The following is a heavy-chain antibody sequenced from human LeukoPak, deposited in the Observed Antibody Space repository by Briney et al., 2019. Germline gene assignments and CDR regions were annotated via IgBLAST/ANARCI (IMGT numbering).Heavy chain of an antibody. J-gene: IGHJ6*02. V-gene: IGHV1-18*01. CDR2: ISAYNGNT. Sequence: ASVKVSCKASGYTFTSYGISRVRQAPGQGLEWMGWISAYNGNTNYAQKLQGRVTMTTDTSTSTAYMELRSLRSDDTAVYYCARAGLGYCSSTSCTYYYYGMDVWGQGTTVTVSS. CDR1: GYTFTSYG. D-gene: IGHD2-2*01. CDR3: ARAGLGYCSSTSCTYYYYGMDV.